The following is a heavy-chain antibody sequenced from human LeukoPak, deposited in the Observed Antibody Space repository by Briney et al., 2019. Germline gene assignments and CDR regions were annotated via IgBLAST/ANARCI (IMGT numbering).Heavy chain of an antibody. Sequence: SETMSLTCAVYGGSFSGYYWSWIRQPPGKGLEWIGEINHSGSNNYNPSLRSRVTISVDTSKNQFSLKLSSVTAADTAVYYCARDSKYSSSVAGVAFDIWGQGTMVTVSS. J-gene: IGHJ3*02. CDR1: GGSFSGYY. D-gene: IGHD6-13*01. CDR2: INHSGSN. V-gene: IGHV4-34*01. CDR3: ARDSKYSSSVAGVAFDI.